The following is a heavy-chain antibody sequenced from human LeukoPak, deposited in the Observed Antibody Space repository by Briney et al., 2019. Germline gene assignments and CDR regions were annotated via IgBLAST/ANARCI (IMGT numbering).Heavy chain of an antibody. D-gene: IGHD3-3*01. Sequence: GESLKISRKGSGYSFTSYWNGWVRQMPGKGLEWMGIIYPGDSDTRYSPSFQGQVTTSADKSISTAYLQGSSLRASDTAMYYCARRRIGRYYDFWSGYNNWFDPWGQGTLVTVSS. CDR2: IYPGDSDT. J-gene: IGHJ5*02. CDR3: ARRRIGRYYDFWSGYNNWFDP. V-gene: IGHV5-51*01. CDR1: GYSFTSYW.